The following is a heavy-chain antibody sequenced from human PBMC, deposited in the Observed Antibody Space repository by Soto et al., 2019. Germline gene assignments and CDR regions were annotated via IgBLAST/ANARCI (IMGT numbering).Heavy chain of an antibody. CDR2: GDPSDSYT. CDR3: AALWSCSSNRCPGEDYYYYGMDV. D-gene: IGHD2-2*01. V-gene: IGHV5-10-1*01. CDR1: GYSCTSYR. Sequence: EPLELSCKGSGYSCTSYRLSWLSQIPGKGLEWMVRGDPSDSYTNYSPSFQGHVTISAGKSISTAYLQWSSLKASDTAMYYCAALWSCSSNRCPGEDYYYYGMDVWGQGTTVTLSS. J-gene: IGHJ6*02.